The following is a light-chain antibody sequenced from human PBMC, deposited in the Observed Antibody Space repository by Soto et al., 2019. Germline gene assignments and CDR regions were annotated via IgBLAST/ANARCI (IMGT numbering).Light chain of an antibody. J-gene: IGKJ1*01. Sequence: DIQMTQSPSSLSASVGDRVTITFRASQSISNFLNWYQQKPGKAPKLLIYAASSFQSGVPSRFSGSGSGTDFTLTISSLQPEDFATYYCQQSYSTPRTFGQGTKVDIK. CDR2: AAS. CDR3: QQSYSTPRT. V-gene: IGKV1-39*01. CDR1: QSISNF.